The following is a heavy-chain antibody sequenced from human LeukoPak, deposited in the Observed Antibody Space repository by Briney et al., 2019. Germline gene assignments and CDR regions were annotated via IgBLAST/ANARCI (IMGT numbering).Heavy chain of an antibody. Sequence: EASVKVSCKASGYTFTGYYMHWVRQAPGQGLEWMGWINPNSGGTNYAQKFQGRVTMTRDTSISTAYMELSRLRSDDTAVYYCARDFSRDIVVVPAAKWGQGTLVTVSS. V-gene: IGHV1-2*02. CDR3: ARDFSRDIVVVPAAK. J-gene: IGHJ4*02. D-gene: IGHD2-2*01. CDR1: GYTFTGYY. CDR2: INPNSGGT.